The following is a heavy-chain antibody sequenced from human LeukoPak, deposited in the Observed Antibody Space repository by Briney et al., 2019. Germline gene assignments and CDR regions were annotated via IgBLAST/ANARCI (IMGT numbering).Heavy chain of an antibody. CDR2: IYYSGST. Sequence: SETLSLTCTVSGGSLSSSYWSWIRQPPGRGLEWIGYIYYSGSTNYNPSLKSRVTMSVDPSQNQFSLKVSSVTAADAAVYFCAREVAVAGNNWVDPWGQGILVTVSS. J-gene: IGHJ5*02. V-gene: IGHV4-59*01. CDR3: AREVAVAGNNWVDP. D-gene: IGHD6-19*01. CDR1: GGSLSSSY.